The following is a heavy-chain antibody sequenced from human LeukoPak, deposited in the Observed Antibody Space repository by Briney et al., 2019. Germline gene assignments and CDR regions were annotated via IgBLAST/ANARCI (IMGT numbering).Heavy chain of an antibody. CDR1: GFTFSSYA. D-gene: IGHD6-13*01. Sequence: GGSLRLSCAASGFTFSSYAMSWVRQAPGKGLEWVSAIRGSGGSTYYADSVKGRFTISRDNSKNTLYLQMNSLRAEDTAVYYCYTIGYSSSWTPNNWFDPWGQGTLVTVSS. J-gene: IGHJ5*02. CDR2: IRGSGGST. V-gene: IGHV3-23*01. CDR3: YTIGYSSSWTPNNWFDP.